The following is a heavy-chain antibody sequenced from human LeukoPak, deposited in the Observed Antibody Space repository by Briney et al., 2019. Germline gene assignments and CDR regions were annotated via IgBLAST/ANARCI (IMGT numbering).Heavy chain of an antibody. CDR3: ARGIAVAE. V-gene: IGHV3-7*05. J-gene: IGHJ4*02. D-gene: IGHD6-19*01. CDR2: KKQDGSEK. Sequence: GGSLRLSCAASGFTFSSFWMTWVRQAPGKGLEWVANKKQDGSEKYYVDSVKGRFTISRDNAKNSLYLQMNSLRTEDTAVYYCARGIAVAEWGQGTLVTVSS. CDR1: GFTFSSFW.